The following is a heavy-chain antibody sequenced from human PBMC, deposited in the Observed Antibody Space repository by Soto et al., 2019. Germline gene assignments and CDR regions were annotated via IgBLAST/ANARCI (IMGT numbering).Heavy chain of an antibody. CDR2: IIPIFGTA. CDR3: AFLGFWSGYYTARASNAFDI. J-gene: IGHJ3*02. D-gene: IGHD3-3*01. CDR1: GGTFSSYA. Sequence: SVKVSCKASGGTFSSYAISWVRQAPGQGLEWMGGIIPIFGTANYAQKFQGRVTITADESTSTAYMELSSLRPEDTAVYYCAFLGFWSGYYTARASNAFDIWGQGTMVTVSS. V-gene: IGHV1-69*13.